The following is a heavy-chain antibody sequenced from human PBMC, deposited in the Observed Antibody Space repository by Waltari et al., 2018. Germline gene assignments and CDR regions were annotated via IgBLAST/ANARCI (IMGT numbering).Heavy chain of an antibody. CDR2: INHSGST. CDR3: ARRRAYCGGDCYSHLYFDY. J-gene: IGHJ4*02. Sequence: QVQLQQWGAGLLKPSETLSLTCAVYGGSFSGYYWSWIRQPPGKGLEWIGEINHSGSTNYNPSLKSRVTISVDTSKNQFSLKLSSVTAADTAVYYCARRRAYCGGDCYSHLYFDYWGQGTLVTVSS. CDR1: GGSFSGYY. V-gene: IGHV4-34*01. D-gene: IGHD2-21*02.